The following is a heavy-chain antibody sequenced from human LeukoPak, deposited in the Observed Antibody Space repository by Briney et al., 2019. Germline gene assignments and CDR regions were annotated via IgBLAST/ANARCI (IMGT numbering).Heavy chain of an antibody. D-gene: IGHD6-6*01. CDR2: INHSGST. Sequence: PSETLSLTCAVYGGSFSGYYWSWIRQPPGKGLEWIGEINHSGSTNYNPSLKSRVTISVDTSKSQFSLKLSSVTAADTAVYYCARGIKRAPRRLNGDQVGWFDPWGQGTLVTVSS. CDR1: GGSFSGYY. J-gene: IGHJ5*02. V-gene: IGHV4-34*01. CDR3: ARGIKRAPRRLNGDQVGWFDP.